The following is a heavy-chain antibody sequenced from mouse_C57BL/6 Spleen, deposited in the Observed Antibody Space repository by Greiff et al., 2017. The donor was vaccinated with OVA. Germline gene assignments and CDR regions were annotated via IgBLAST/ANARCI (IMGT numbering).Heavy chain of an antibody. D-gene: IGHD2-1*01. CDR3: ARLEGNHFDY. Sequence: VQLQQPGAELVRPGSSVKLSCKASGYTFTSYWMDWVKQRPGQGLEWIGNIYPSDSETHYNQKFKDKATLTVDKSSSTAYMQLSSLTSEDSAVYYCARLEGNHFDYWGQGTTLTVSS. CDR1: GYTFTSYW. J-gene: IGHJ2*01. V-gene: IGHV1-61*01. CDR2: IYPSDSET.